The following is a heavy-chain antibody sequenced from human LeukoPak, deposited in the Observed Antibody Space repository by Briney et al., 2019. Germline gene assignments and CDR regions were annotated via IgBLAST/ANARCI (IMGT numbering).Heavy chain of an antibody. CDR3: ARQKNYDSSGYYYGVGAFDI. V-gene: IGHV1-46*01. Sequence: GSVNVSCKASGYTFTSYYMHWVRQAPGQGLEWMGIINPSGGSTSYAQKFQGRVTMTRHTSTSTVYMELSSLRSEDTAVYYCARQKNYDSSGYYYGVGAFDIWGQGTMVT. D-gene: IGHD3-22*01. J-gene: IGHJ3*02. CDR1: GYTFTSYY. CDR2: INPSGGST.